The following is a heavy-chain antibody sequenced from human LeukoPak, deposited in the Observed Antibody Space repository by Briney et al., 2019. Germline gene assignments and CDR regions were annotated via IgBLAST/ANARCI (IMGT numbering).Heavy chain of an antibody. CDR1: GYTLTELY. V-gene: IGHV1-24*01. CDR2: FDPEDGET. Sequence: ASVKVSCKVSGYTLTELYMHWVRQAPGKGLEWMGGFDPEDGETIYAQKFQGRVTMTEDTSTDTAYMELSSLRSEDTAVYYCATLSQTGYYQKGNWFDPWGQGTLVTVSS. CDR3: ATLSQTGYYQKGNWFDP. J-gene: IGHJ5*02. D-gene: IGHD3-9*01.